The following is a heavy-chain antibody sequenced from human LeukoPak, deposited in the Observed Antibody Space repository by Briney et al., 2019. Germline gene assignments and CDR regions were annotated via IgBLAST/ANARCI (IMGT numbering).Heavy chain of an antibody. CDR2: INHSGST. V-gene: IGHV4-34*01. CDR3: ARGRSYYYDSSGYYYGNRYGIDV. D-gene: IGHD3-22*01. Sequence: MSSETLSLTCTVSGGSISGYYWSWIRQPPGKGLEWIGEINHSGSTNYNPSLKSRVTISVDTSKNQFSLKLSSVTAADTAVYYCARGRSYYYDSSGYYYGNRYGIDVWGQGTTVTVSS. CDR1: GGSISGYY. J-gene: IGHJ6*02.